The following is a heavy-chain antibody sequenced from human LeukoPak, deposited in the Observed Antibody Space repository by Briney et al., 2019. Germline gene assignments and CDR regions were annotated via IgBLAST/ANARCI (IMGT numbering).Heavy chain of an antibody. D-gene: IGHD3-10*01. CDR2: IGSSSRSI. J-gene: IGHJ4*02. V-gene: IGHV3-48*02. CDR3: VLGSPFDY. CDR1: GFTFSSYS. Sequence: GGSLRLSCAASGFTFSSYSMNWVRQAPGKGLEWVSYIGSSSRSIYYADSVKGRFTISRDNANNSLSLQMNSLRDEDTAVYYCVLGSPFDYWGRGTLVTVSS.